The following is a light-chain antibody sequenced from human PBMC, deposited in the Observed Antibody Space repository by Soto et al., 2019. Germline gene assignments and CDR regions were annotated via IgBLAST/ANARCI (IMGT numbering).Light chain of an antibody. CDR2: DAS. CDR1: QSVGSS. Sequence: ESVLTQSPATLSLSPGERATLSCRASQSVGSSLAWYQQKPGQAPRLLIYDASNRDTGIPARFSGSGSGTDFTRTISSLEPEDFAVYYCQQRSTWPLLWTFGGGTKVEI. CDR3: QQRSTWPLLWT. V-gene: IGKV3-11*01. J-gene: IGKJ4*01.